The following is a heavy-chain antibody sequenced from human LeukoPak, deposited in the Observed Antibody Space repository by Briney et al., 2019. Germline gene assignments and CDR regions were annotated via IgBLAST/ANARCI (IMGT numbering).Heavy chain of an antibody. CDR2: IFDIGSI. V-gene: IGHV4-59*08. CDR3: AGHHPRNTVDF. J-gene: IGHJ4*02. CDR1: GGSISSYY. D-gene: IGHD2/OR15-2a*01. Sequence: SETLSLTCTVSGGSISSYYWSWLRQPPGKGLEWIAYIFDIGSINYNPSLKSRVTISLDTSKNQSSLKLSSVTVADTAVYYCAGHHPRNTVDFWGQGTLVTVSS.